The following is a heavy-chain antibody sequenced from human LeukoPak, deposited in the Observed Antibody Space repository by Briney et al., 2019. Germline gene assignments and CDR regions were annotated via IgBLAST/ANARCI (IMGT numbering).Heavy chain of an antibody. CDR2: INPNSGGT. J-gene: IGHJ4*02. V-gene: IGHV1-2*02. CDR3: ARDNIVVVPAAISFDY. Sequence: ASVKVSCKASGYTFTSYYMHWVRQAPGQGLEWMGWINPNSGGTNYAQKFQGRVTMTRDTSISTAYMELSRLRSDDTAVYYCARDNIVVVPAAISFDYWGQGTLVTVSS. CDR1: GYTFTSYY. D-gene: IGHD2-2*01.